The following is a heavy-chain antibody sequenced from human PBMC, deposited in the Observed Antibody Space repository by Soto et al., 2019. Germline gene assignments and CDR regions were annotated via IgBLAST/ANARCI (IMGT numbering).Heavy chain of an antibody. V-gene: IGHV1-3*05. D-gene: IGHD6-13*01. J-gene: IGHJ5*02. CDR1: GYTFTSYA. Sequence: QVQLVQSGAEEKKPGASVKVSCKASGYTFTSYAMHWVRQAPGQRLEWMGWINAGNGNTKYSQKFQGRVTITSDTSASTAYMERSSLRSEDTAVYYCARAPEVAAGKAHWFDPWGQGTLVTVSS. CDR3: ARAPEVAAGKAHWFDP. CDR2: INAGNGNT.